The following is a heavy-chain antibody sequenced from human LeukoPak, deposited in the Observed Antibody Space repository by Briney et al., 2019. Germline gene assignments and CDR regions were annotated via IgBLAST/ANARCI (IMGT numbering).Heavy chain of an antibody. CDR2: ISSSLSYI. V-gene: IGHV3-21*01. Sequence: TGGSLRLSCAASGFTFSSYSMNWVRQAPGKGLEWVSSISSSLSYIYYADSVKGRFTISRDNAKNSLYLQMNSLRAEDTAVYYCGRDTDFDYWGQGTLVTVSS. CDR1: GFTFSSYS. CDR3: GRDTDFDY. J-gene: IGHJ4*02.